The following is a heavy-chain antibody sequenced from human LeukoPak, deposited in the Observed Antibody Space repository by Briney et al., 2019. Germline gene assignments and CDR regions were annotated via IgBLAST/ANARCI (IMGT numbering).Heavy chain of an antibody. D-gene: IGHD3-10*01. CDR1: GFTVSSNY. CDR3: ARDGLWFGELFLIDY. J-gene: IGHJ4*02. V-gene: IGHV3-48*04. Sequence: GGSLRLSCAASGFTVSSNYMSWVRQAPGKGLEWVSYISSSSSTIYYADSVKGRFTISRDNAKNSLYLQMNSLRAEDTAVYYCARDGLWFGELFLIDYWGQGTLVTVSS. CDR2: ISSSSSTI.